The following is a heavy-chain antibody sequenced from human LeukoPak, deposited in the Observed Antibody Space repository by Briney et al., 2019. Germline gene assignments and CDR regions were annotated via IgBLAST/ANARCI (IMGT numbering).Heavy chain of an antibody. CDR3: AKDRGYSHGFEY. D-gene: IGHD5-12*01. Sequence: MAGGSLRLSCAASGFTFSSYSMNWVRQAPGKGLEWVSSISSSSSYIYYADSVKGRFTISRDNAKNTLYLQMNSLRAEDTAVYYCAKDRGYSHGFEYWGQGTLVTVSS. J-gene: IGHJ4*02. CDR1: GFTFSSYS. V-gene: IGHV3-21*01. CDR2: ISSSSSYI.